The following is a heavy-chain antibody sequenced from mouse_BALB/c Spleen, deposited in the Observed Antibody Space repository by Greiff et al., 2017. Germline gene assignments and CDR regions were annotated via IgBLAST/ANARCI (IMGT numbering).Heavy chain of an antibody. Sequence: QVQLQQSGAELVRPGASVKLSCKASGYTFTSYWINWVKQRPGQGLEWIGNIYPSDSYTNYNQKFKDKATLTVDKSSSTAYMQLSSPTSEDSAVYYCTRGDYYGHYYAMDDWGQGTSVTVSS. V-gene: IGHV1-69*02. J-gene: IGHJ4*01. D-gene: IGHD1-2*01. CDR3: TRGDYYGHYYAMDD. CDR1: GYTFTSYW. CDR2: IYPSDSYT.